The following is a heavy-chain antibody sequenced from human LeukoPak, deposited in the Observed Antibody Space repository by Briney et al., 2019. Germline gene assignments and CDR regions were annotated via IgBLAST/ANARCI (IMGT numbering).Heavy chain of an antibody. J-gene: IGHJ3*02. V-gene: IGHV4-59*01. CDR3: ARETGSVVTPFDI. D-gene: IGHD3-22*01. CDR1: GGSISSYY. CDR2: IYYSGST. Sequence: SETLSLTCTVSGGSISSYYWSWIRQPPGKGLEWIGYIYYSGSTNYNPSLKSPVTISVDTSKNQFSLKLSSVTAADTAVYYCARETGSVVTPFDIWGQGTMVTVSS.